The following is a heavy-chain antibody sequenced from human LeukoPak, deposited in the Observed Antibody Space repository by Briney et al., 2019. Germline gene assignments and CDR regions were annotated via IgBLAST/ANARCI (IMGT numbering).Heavy chain of an antibody. J-gene: IGHJ4*02. Sequence: PGGSLRLSCAASGFTFTSYAMHWVRQAPGKGLEWVAVISYDGSNKYYADSVKGRFTISRDNSKNTLYLQMNSLRAEDTAVYYCAIDWQWLEIDYWGQGTLVTVSS. CDR3: AIDWQWLEIDY. D-gene: IGHD6-19*01. CDR1: GFTFTSYA. V-gene: IGHV3-30-3*02. CDR2: ISYDGSNK.